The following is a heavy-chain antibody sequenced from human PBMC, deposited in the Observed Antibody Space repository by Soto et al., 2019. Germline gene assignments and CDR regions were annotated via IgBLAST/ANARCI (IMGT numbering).Heavy chain of an antibody. D-gene: IGHD4-17*01. CDR3: ARKNHYADFFDY. CDR2: TYYGWNP. Sequence: KPSETLSLTCSFSGGSISDYYWSCVRQPPGKGLDWMGYTYYGWNPNYNPSLKSRVTISVDTSKNQFSLKLSSVTAADTAVYYCARKNHYADFFDYWGQGTLVTVSS. V-gene: IGHV4-59*13. J-gene: IGHJ4*02. CDR1: GGSISDYY.